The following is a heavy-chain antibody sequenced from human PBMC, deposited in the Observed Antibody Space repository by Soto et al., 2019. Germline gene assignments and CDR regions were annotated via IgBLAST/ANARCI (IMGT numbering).Heavy chain of an antibody. Sequence: ASVKFSFKASGDTFIKYDINWVRQATGQGLEWMGWMNPSNGNAGYAQNFRGRVTMTSNTSITTAYMELSGLRYEDTAVYYCARRKERSGLWHFDSWGQGTLVTVSS. D-gene: IGHD3-16*01. CDR1: GDTFIKYD. CDR3: ARRKERSGLWHFDS. V-gene: IGHV1-8*01. J-gene: IGHJ4*02. CDR2: MNPSNGNA.